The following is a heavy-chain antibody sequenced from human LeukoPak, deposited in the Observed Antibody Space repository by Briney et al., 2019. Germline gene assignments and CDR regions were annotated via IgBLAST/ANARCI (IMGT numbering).Heavy chain of an antibody. D-gene: IGHD1-26*01. Sequence: GASVKVSCKASGGTFSSYAISWVRQAPGQGLEWMGGIIPIFGKANYAQKFQGRVTITTDESTSTAYMELSSLRSEDTAVYYCARKSGSYFFFDYWGQGTLVTVSS. CDR1: GGTFSSYA. CDR3: ARKSGSYFFFDY. J-gene: IGHJ4*02. V-gene: IGHV1-69*05. CDR2: IIPIFGKA.